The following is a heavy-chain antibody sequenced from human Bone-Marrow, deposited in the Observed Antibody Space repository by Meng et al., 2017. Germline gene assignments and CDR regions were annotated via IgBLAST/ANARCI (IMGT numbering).Heavy chain of an antibody. CDR3: ARGVRGVKTFDY. CDR2: IYYSGST. Sequence: SETLSLTCTVSGGSISSSSYYWGWIRQPPGKGLEWIGSIYYSGSTYYNPSLKSRVTISVDTSKNQFSLKLSSVTAADTAVYYCARGVRGVKTFDYWGQGTLVTVSS. V-gene: IGHV4-39*07. J-gene: IGHJ4*02. CDR1: GGSISSSSYY. D-gene: IGHD3-10*01.